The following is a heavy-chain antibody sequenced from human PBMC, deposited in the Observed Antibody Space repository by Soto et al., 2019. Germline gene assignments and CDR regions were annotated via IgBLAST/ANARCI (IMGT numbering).Heavy chain of an antibody. CDR1: QFTFSDFA. CDR2: VGGHGGGT. CDR3: AKDSFTPPGIPNPFDT. J-gene: IGHJ3*02. V-gene: IGHV3-23*01. Sequence: PGGSLRLSCAASQFTFSDFAMSWVRQAPGKGLEWVSVVGGHGGGTYYADSVKGRFTVSRDNSKNTLYLQMDSLTAEDTAVYYCAKDSFTPPGIPNPFDTWAKGQMVTVPS. D-gene: IGHD2-21*01.